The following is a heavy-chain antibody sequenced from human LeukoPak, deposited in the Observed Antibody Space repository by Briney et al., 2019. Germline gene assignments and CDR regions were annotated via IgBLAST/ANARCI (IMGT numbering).Heavy chain of an antibody. Sequence: PSETLSLTCTVSGGSISYSNYYWGWIRQPPGKGLEWIGNIFYSGSTYYSPSVKSRVTISLDTSRNQFSLKLNSVTAADTAVYYCAKSNGYSLVDIWGQGTMVTVSS. J-gene: IGHJ3*02. CDR2: IFYSGST. D-gene: IGHD5-12*01. CDR1: GGSISYSNYY. CDR3: AKSNGYSLVDI. V-gene: IGHV4-39*07.